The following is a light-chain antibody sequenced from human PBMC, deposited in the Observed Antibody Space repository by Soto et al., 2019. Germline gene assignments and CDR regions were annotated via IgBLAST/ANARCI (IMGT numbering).Light chain of an antibody. Sequence: QSALTQPPSASGSPGQSVTISCTGTSSDVGGYDRVSWFQQHPGKAPKPIIYGATDRISGVPYRFSGSKSGNTASLPVSGVLAEDEADYYCASYGGRDDMIFGGGTKVTVL. CDR1: SSDVGGYDR. J-gene: IGLJ2*01. CDR3: ASYGGRDDMI. V-gene: IGLV2-8*01. CDR2: GAT.